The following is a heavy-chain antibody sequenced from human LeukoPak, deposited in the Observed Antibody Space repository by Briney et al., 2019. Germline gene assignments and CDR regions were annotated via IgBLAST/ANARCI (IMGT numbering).Heavy chain of an antibody. Sequence: GASVKVSCKVSGYTLTELSMHWVRQAPGKGLEWMGGFDPEDGETIYAQKFQGRVTMTEDTSTDTAYMELSSLRSEDTAVYYCATDRGYYSPHPFDPWGQGTLVTVSS. CDR1: GYTLTELS. CDR3: ATDRGYYSPHPFDP. D-gene: IGHD3-22*01. V-gene: IGHV1-24*01. CDR2: FDPEDGET. J-gene: IGHJ5*02.